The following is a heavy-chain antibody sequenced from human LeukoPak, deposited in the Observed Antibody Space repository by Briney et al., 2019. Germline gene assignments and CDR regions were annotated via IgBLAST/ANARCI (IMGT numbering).Heavy chain of an antibody. Sequence: SETLSLTCAVYGGSFSGYYWSWIRQPPGKGLEWIGEINHSGSTNYNPSLKSRVTISVDTSKNQFSLKLSSVTAADTAVYYYARGARVVTKNFDYWGQGTLVTVSS. J-gene: IGHJ4*02. V-gene: IGHV4-34*01. CDR1: GGSFSGYY. CDR3: ARGARVVTKNFDY. D-gene: IGHD3-22*01. CDR2: INHSGST.